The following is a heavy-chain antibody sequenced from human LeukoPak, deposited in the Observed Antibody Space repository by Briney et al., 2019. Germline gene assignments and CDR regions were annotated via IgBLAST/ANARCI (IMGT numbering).Heavy chain of an antibody. J-gene: IGHJ5*02. D-gene: IGHD3-10*01. CDR3: VRERYYHTPGSYNWFDP. CDR2: IKQDGSEK. CDR1: GFTFSSYW. Sequence: PGGSLRLSCAASGFTFSSYWMSWVRQAPGKGLEWVANIKQDGSEKYYVDSVKGRCTISRDNAKNSLSLQLNSLRAEDTAVYYCVRERYYHTPGSYNWFDPWGQGTLVSVSS. V-gene: IGHV3-7*01.